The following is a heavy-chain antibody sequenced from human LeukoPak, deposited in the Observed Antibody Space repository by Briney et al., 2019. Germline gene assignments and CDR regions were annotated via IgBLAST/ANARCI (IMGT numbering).Heavy chain of an antibody. D-gene: IGHD1-26*01. CDR1: GFTFSSYA. CDR3: AEDRAYSGSPCAFDI. V-gene: IGHV3-23*01. J-gene: IGHJ3*02. CDR2: ISASGSST. Sequence: GGSLRLSCAASGFTFSSYAMSWVRQAPGKGLEWVSGISASGSSTYYADSVKGRFTISRDNSKDTLYLQMSSLRAEDTAVYYCAEDRAYSGSPCAFDIWGQGTVVTVSS.